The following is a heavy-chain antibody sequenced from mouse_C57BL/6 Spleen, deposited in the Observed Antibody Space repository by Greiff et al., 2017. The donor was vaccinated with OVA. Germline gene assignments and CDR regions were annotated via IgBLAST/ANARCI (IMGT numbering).Heavy chain of an antibody. Sequence: QVQPQQPGAELVKPGASVKLSCKASGYTFTSYWMHWVKQRPGQGLEWIGMIHPNSGSTNYNEKFKSKATLTVDKSSSTAYMQLSSLTSEDSAVYYCARRGYDHWYFDVWGTGTTVTVSS. CDR1: GYTFTSYW. CDR2: IHPNSGST. D-gene: IGHD2-3*01. V-gene: IGHV1-64*01. J-gene: IGHJ1*03. CDR3: ARRGYDHWYFDV.